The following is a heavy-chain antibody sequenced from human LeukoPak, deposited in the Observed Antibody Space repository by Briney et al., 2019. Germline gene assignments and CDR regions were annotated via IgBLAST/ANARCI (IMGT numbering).Heavy chain of an antibody. J-gene: IGHJ4*02. CDR3: ARVTGSYRAFDY. D-gene: IGHD3-16*02. V-gene: IGHV4-34*01. CDR2: INHSGST. CDR1: GGSFSGYF. Sequence: SETLSLTCAVYGGSFSGYFRNWIRQPPGKGLEWIGEINHSGSTNYNPSLKSRVTISVDTSKNQFSLKLSSVTAADTAVYYCARVTGSYRAFDYWGQGTLVTVSS.